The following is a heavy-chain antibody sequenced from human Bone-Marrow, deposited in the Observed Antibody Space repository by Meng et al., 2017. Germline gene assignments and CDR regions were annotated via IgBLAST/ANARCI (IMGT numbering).Heavy chain of an antibody. D-gene: IGHD1-1*01. J-gene: IGHJ4*02. Sequence: ASVKVSCKASGYTFTSYDINWVRQATGQGLEWMGWMNPNSGNTGYAQKFQGRVTITRNTSISTAYMELSSLRSEDTAVYYCVRDGNSGWNDFDYWGQGTLVTVSS. V-gene: IGHV1-8*03. CDR1: GYTFTSYD. CDR2: MNPNSGNT. CDR3: VRDGNSGWNDFDY.